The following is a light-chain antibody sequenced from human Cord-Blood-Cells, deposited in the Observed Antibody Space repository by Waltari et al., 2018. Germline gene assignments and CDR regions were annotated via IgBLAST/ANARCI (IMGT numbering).Light chain of an antibody. J-gene: IGKJ3*01. CDR2: GAS. CDR3: QQYNNWPFT. V-gene: IGKV3-15*01. CDR1: QRVSSN. Sequence: EIVMTQSPATLSVSPGERATLSCRASQRVSSNLAWYQQKPGQAPRLLIYGASTRVTGIPARFSGSGSGTEFTLTISSLQSEDFAVYYCQQYNNWPFTFGPGTKVDIK.